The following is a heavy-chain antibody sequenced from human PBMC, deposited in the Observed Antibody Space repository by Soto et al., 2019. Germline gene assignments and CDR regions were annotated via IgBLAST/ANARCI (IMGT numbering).Heavy chain of an antibody. CDR2: ISGSGGST. CDR3: AKVAVAGIYFQH. V-gene: IGHV3-23*01. CDR1: GFTFSSYA. D-gene: IGHD6-19*01. Sequence: SLRLSCADSGFTFSSYAMSWVRQAPGKGLEWVSAISGSGGSTYYADSVKGRFTISRDNSKNTLYLQMNSLRAEDTAVYYCAKVAVAGIYFQHWGQGTLVTVSS. J-gene: IGHJ1*01.